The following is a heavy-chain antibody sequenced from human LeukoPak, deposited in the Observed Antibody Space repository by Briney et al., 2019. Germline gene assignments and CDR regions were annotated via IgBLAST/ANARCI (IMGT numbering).Heavy chain of an antibody. D-gene: IGHD3-10*01. CDR2: INPNSGDT. CDR3: ARDLMVRGVTYWFDP. J-gene: IGHJ5*02. CDR1: GYTFTGYY. Sequence: ASVKVSCKASGYTFTGYYMHWVRQAPGQGLEWMGWINPNSGDTNYAQNFQGRVTMTRDTSISTAYMELSRLRSDDTAVYYCARDLMVRGVTYWFDPWGQGTLVTVSS. V-gene: IGHV1-2*02.